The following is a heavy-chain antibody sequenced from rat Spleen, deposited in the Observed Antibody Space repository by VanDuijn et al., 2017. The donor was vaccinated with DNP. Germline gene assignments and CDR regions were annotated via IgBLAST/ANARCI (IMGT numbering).Heavy chain of an antibody. CDR2: ISYEGGNT. CDR3: TTDFERGY. D-gene: IGHD1-11*01. V-gene: IGHV5-20*01. CDR1: GFTFSDYY. Sequence: EVQLVESGGGLVQPGRSLKLSCAASGFTFSDYYMAWVRQPPKKGLEWVASISYEGGNTYYRDSVKGRFTISRNNAKSTLYLQMDSLRSEETATYYCTTDFERGYWGQGVMVTVSS. J-gene: IGHJ2*01.